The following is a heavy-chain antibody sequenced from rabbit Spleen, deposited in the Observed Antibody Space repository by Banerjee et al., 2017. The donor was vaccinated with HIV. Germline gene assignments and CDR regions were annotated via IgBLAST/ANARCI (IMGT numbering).Heavy chain of an antibody. CDR1: GFSFSGTHY. D-gene: IGHD1-1*01. J-gene: IGHJ4*01. CDR3: ARDGDGTAYYFNL. Sequence: QEQLVESGGGLVQPEGSLTLTCTASGFSFSGTHYMCWVRQAPGKGLEWIACIYAGSSGSTAYANWAKGRFTISKTSATTVTLQMTSLTAADTATYFCARDGDGTAYYFNLWGQGTLVTVS. V-gene: IGHV1S45*01. CDR2: IYAGSSGST.